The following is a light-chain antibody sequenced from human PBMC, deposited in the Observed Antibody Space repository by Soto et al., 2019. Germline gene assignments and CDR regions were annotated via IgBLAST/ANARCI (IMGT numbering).Light chain of an antibody. CDR3: QQYQSYSWT. Sequence: EIPVTQSHFTLSACPGERGTLXCRASQTISSWLAWYQQKPVRAPKRLIYDASTLQSRVPSRFSGSESVTEFTLTISSLQPEDFATYYSQQYQSYSWTFGQGTRWIS. V-gene: IGKV1-5*01. J-gene: IGKJ1*01. CDR2: DAS. CDR1: QTISSW.